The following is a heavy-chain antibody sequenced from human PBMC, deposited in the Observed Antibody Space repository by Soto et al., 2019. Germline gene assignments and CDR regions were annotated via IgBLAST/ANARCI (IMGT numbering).Heavy chain of an antibody. Sequence: GESLKISCKGSGYSFTSYWIGWVRQMPGKGLEWMGIIYPGDSDTRYSPSFQGQVTISADKSISTAYLQWSSLKASDTAMYYCARHFTVDSGYESLDYWGQGTLVTVSS. CDR1: GYSFTSYW. CDR2: IYPGDSDT. V-gene: IGHV5-51*01. CDR3: ARHFTVDSGYESLDY. D-gene: IGHD5-12*01. J-gene: IGHJ4*02.